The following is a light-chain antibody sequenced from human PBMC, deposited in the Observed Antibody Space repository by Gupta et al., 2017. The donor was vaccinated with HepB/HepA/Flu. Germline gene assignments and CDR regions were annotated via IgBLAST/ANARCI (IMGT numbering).Light chain of an antibody. CDR1: SSSFGGNY. CDR2: RNK. J-gene: IGLJ2*01. Sequence: QSVLTQPPSASGTPGQRVTFSCSGSSSSFGGNYVYWYQQLPGTAPKLLIYRNKQRPSGVPDRFSGSKSGTSASLASSGLRSEDEADYYCAAWDDSLSAVVFGGGTKL. V-gene: IGLV1-47*01. CDR3: AAWDDSLSAVV.